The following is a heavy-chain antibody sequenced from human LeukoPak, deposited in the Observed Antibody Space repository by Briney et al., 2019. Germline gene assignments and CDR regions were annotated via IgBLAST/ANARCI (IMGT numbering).Heavy chain of an antibody. CDR1: GFTLSSYA. J-gene: IGHJ4*02. Sequence: GGSLRLSCAASGFTLSSYAMSWVRQAPGKGLEWVSAISGSGGSTYYADSVKGRFTISRDNSKNTLYLQMNSLRAEDTAVYYCAKELCSSTSCLYGYWGQGTLVTVSS. CDR3: AKELCSSTSCLYGY. CDR2: ISGSGGST. V-gene: IGHV3-23*01. D-gene: IGHD2-2*01.